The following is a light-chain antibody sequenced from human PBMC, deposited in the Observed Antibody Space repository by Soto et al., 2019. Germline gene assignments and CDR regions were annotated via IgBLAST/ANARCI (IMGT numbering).Light chain of an antibody. V-gene: IGLV2-14*01. J-gene: IGLJ1*01. Sequence: QSALTQPASVSGSPGQSTTISCTGTSSDVGGYDYVSWYQQHPGKAPQLMIYDVNNRPSGVSNRFSGSNSGNTASLTISVLQAEDEADYYCSSYTGSSTLVFGTGTKVTVL. CDR2: DVN. CDR1: SSDVGGYDY. CDR3: SSYTGSSTLV.